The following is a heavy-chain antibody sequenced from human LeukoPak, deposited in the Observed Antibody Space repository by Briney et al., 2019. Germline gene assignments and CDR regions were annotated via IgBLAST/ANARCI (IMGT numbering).Heavy chain of an antibody. CDR1: GFTFSTYA. J-gene: IGHJ4*02. V-gene: IGHV3-9*03. CDR3: AKGAASTNYYFDY. D-gene: IGHD2-2*01. Sequence: GGSLRLSCAASGFTFSTYAMTWVRQAPGKGLEWVSGISWNSGTQVYADSVKGRFTISRDNAKNSLYLQMNSLRSEDMALYYCAKGAASTNYYFDYWGQGTLVTVSS. CDR2: ISWNSGTQ.